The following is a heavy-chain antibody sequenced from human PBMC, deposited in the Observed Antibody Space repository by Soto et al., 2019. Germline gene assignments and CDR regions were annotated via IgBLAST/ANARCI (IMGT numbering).Heavy chain of an antibody. J-gene: IGHJ4*02. CDR1: GFTFSDYY. Sequence: VGSLRLSCAASGFTFSDYYMSWIRQAPGKGLEWVSYISSSSSYTNYADSVKGRFTISRDNAKNSLYLQMNSLRAEDTAVYYCAREQDYDILTGHQGGIDYWGQGTLVTVSS. CDR3: AREQDYDILTGHQGGIDY. CDR2: ISSSSSYT. V-gene: IGHV3-11*06. D-gene: IGHD3-9*01.